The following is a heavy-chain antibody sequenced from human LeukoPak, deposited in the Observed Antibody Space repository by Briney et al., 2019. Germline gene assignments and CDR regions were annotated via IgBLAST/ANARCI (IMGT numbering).Heavy chain of an antibody. CDR3: ARDFEPSGGRSRLYGMDV. V-gene: IGHV3-30*04. D-gene: IGHD2-15*01. CDR2: ISYDGSNK. J-gene: IGHJ6*02. CDR1: GFTFSSYA. Sequence: PGRSLRLSCAASGFTFSSYAMHWVRQAPGKGLEWVAVISYDGSNKYYADSVKGRFTISRDNSKNTLYLQMNSLRAEDTAVYYCARDFEPSGGRSRLYGMDVWGQGTTVTVSS.